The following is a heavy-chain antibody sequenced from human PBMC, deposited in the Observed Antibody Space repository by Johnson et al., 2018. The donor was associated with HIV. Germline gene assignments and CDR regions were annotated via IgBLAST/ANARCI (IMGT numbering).Heavy chain of an antibody. CDR2: ISYDGSDK. Sequence: QMLLVESGGGVVQPGRSLRLSCVASGFTFSSYGMNWVRQAPGKGLEWVAVISYDGSDKYYAAPVKGRFTISRDDSKNTLYLQMNSLKTEDTAVYYCTTDLPGGYYGGNLTYDAFDIWGQVTMVTVSS. D-gene: IGHD4-23*01. J-gene: IGHJ3*02. CDR3: TTDLPGGYYGGNLTYDAFDI. CDR1: GFTFSSYG. V-gene: IGHV3-30*03.